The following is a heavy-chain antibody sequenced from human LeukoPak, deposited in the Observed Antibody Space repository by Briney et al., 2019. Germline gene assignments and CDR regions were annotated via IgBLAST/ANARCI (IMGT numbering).Heavy chain of an antibody. CDR1: GFTFSDYY. CDR2: ISSSGSTI. D-gene: IGHD3-22*01. Sequence: PGGSLRLSCAASGFTFSDYYMSWIRQAPGKGLEWVSYISSSGSTIYYADSVKGRFTISRDNAKNSLYLQMNSLRAEDTAVYYCTRDYDSSGFYGMDVWGQGTTVTVSS. CDR3: TRDYDSSGFYGMDV. J-gene: IGHJ6*02. V-gene: IGHV3-11*04.